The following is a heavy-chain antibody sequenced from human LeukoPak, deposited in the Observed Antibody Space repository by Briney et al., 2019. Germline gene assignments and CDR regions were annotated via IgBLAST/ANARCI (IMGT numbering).Heavy chain of an antibody. Sequence: SETLSLTCTVSDGSISSSSYYWGWIRQPPGMGLEWIGTIYYNGGTQYNPSLKSRVTISVDTSKNQFSLKLRSVTAADTAVYYCARGSALDYWGQGTLVTVSS. V-gene: IGHV4-39*07. J-gene: IGHJ4*02. CDR3: ARGSALDY. CDR2: IYYNGGT. CDR1: DGSISSSSYY.